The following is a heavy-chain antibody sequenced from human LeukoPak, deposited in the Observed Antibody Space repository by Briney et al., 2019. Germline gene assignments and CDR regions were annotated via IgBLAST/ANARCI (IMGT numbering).Heavy chain of an antibody. D-gene: IGHD3-22*01. CDR1: GYTFTSYG. CDR2: ISGYNGNA. J-gene: IGHJ4*02. Sequence: ASVKVSCKASGYTFTSYGLSWVRQAPGQGLEWMGWISGYNGNANYAQKFQGRVTMTTDTSTSTAYMELRSLRSDDTAVYYCARDGHRRYYYESSDYRFGYWGQGTLVTVSS. CDR3: ARDGHRRYYYESSDYRFGY. V-gene: IGHV1-18*01.